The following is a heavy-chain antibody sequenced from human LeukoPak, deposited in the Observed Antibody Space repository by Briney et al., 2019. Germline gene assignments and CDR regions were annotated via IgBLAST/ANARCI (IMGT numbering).Heavy chain of an antibody. CDR1: GFTFNSYG. J-gene: IGHJ4*02. D-gene: IGHD3-22*01. Sequence: PGGSLRLSCAASGFTFNSYGMHWVRQAPGKGLEWAAFIRYDGSNKYYADSVKGRFTISRDNSKNTLYLQMNSLRVEDTAVYYCATLPYYYDSSGSYYFDYWGQGTLVTVSS. CDR3: ATLPYYYDSSGSYYFDY. CDR2: IRYDGSNK. V-gene: IGHV3-30*02.